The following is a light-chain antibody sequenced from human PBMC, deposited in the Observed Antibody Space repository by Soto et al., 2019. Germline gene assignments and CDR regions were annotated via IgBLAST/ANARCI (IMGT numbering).Light chain of an antibody. V-gene: IGKV3-20*01. Sequence: EIVLTQPPGTLSLSPGERATLSCRASQRVSTIYLAWYQQKPGQAPRLLIYGSSSRATGIPDRFSGSGSGTDFTLTINSLEPEDFAVYYCQQYDTSPYTFGQGTKVDIK. CDR1: QRVSTIY. CDR2: GSS. CDR3: QQYDTSPYT. J-gene: IGKJ2*01.